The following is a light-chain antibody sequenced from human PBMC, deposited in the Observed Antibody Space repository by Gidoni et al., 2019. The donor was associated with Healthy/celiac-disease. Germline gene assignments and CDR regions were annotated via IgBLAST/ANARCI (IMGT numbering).Light chain of an antibody. V-gene: IGKV1-8*01. J-gene: IGKJ1*01. CDR3: QQYYSYPRT. CDR2: AAS. Sequence: AIRITQSQSSLSASTGDRVTITCRASQGISSYLTWYQQKPGKAPKLLIYAASTLQRGVPSRFSGSGSGTDFTLTISCLQSEDFATYYCQQYYSYPRTFGQGTKVEIK. CDR1: QGISSY.